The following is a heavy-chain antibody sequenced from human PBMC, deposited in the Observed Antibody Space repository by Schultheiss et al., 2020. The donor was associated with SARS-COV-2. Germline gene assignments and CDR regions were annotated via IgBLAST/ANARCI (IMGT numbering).Heavy chain of an antibody. V-gene: IGHV3-74*01. Sequence: GGSLRLSCAASGFSFSSHWMHWVRQAAGKGLVWVASISGRGDRTYYADSVKGRFTISRDNAKKTLYLQMNSLRGDDTAVYYCARGRRQWLVLRKMGDYWGQGTLVTVSS. D-gene: IGHD6-19*01. J-gene: IGHJ4*02. CDR3: ARGRRQWLVLRKMGDY. CDR2: ISGRGDRT. CDR1: GFSFSSHW.